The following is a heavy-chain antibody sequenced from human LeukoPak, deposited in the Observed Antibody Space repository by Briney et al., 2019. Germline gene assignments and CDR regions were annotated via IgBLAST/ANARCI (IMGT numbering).Heavy chain of an antibody. CDR1: GFTFSSYS. CDR2: ISNSSSYI. CDR3: ARDSADGYNYYYYYGMDV. D-gene: IGHD5-24*01. J-gene: IGHJ6*02. V-gene: IGHV3-21*01. Sequence: PGGSLRLSCAPSGFTFSSYSMNWVRHAPGKALEWVSSISNSSSYIYYADSVKGRFTISRDNAKNSLYLQMNSLRAEDTAVYYCARDSADGYNYYYYYGMDVWGQGTTVTVSS.